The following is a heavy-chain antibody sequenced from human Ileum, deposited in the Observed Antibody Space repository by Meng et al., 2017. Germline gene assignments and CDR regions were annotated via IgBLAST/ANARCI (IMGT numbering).Heavy chain of an antibody. CDR3: ARHPRVAASGNYNFDY. CDR2: IYHSEDT. V-gene: IGHV4-59*01. D-gene: IGHD6-13*01. CDR1: GGSISGNY. Sequence: SETLSLTCTVSGGSISGNYWSWIRQPPGKGLEWSAYIYHSEDTSYNPSLKSRVTISLDTSRNQFSLRLSSVTAADTAIYYCARHPRVAASGNYNFDYWGQGTLVTVSS. J-gene: IGHJ4*02.